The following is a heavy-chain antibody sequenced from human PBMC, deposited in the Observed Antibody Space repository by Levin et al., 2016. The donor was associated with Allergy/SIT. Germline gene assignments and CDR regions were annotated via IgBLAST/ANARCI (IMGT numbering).Heavy chain of an antibody. Sequence: SETLSLTCTVSGGSISSYYWSWIRQPPGKGLEWIGYIYYSGSTNYNPSLKSRVAISIDTSKNQFSLNLFSVTSADTAVYYCARGSGGNFDSWGQGTLVTVSS. CDR2: IYYSGST. D-gene: IGHD4-23*01. CDR1: GGSISSYY. CDR3: ARGSGGNFDS. V-gene: IGHV4-59*01. J-gene: IGHJ4*02.